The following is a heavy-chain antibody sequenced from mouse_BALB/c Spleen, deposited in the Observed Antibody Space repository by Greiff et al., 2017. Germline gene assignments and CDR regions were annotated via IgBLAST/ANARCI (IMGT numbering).Heavy chain of an antibody. J-gene: IGHJ4*01. CDR2: IWRGGST. CDR1: GFSLTSYG. V-gene: IGHV2-5-1*01. D-gene: IGHD2-14*01. Sequence: VQLQESGPSLVQPSQSLSITCTVSGFSLTSYGVHWVRQSPGKGLEWLGVIWRGGSTDYNAAFMSRLSITKDNSKSQVFFKMNSLQADDTAIYYCAKNSYYRYDERLAMDYWGQGTSVTVSS. CDR3: AKNSYYRYDERLAMDY.